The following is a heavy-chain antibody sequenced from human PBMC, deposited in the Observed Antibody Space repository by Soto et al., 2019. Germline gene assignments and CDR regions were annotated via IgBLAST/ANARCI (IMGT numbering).Heavy chain of an antibody. J-gene: IGHJ3*02. CDR2: IWYDGSNK. Sequence: GGPLRLSCAASGFTFSSYGMHWVRQAPGKGLEWVAVIWYDGSNKYYADSVKGRFTISRDNSKNTLYLQMNSLRAEDTAVYYCARTYLSSGWFGDAFDIWGQGTMVTVSS. CDR3: ARTYLSSGWFGDAFDI. CDR1: GFTFSSYG. V-gene: IGHV3-33*01. D-gene: IGHD6-19*01.